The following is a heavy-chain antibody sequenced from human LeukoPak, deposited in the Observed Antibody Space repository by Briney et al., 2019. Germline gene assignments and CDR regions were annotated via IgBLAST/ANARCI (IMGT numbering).Heavy chain of an antibody. CDR3: AKDLQSGITMVRGVIITSNNWFDP. V-gene: IGHV3-23*01. D-gene: IGHD3-10*01. CDR1: GFTFSGYD. J-gene: IGHJ5*02. Sequence: PGGSLRLSCAASGFTFSGYDMSWVRQAPGKGLEWVSAISGSGGSSYYADSVKGRFTISRDNSKNTLYLQMNSLRAEDTAVYYCAKDLQSGITMVRGVIITSNNWFDPWGQGTLVTVSS. CDR2: ISGSGGSS.